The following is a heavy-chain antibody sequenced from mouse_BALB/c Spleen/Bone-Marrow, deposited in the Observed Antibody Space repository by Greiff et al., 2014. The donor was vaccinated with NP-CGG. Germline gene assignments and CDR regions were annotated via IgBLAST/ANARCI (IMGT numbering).Heavy chain of an antibody. D-gene: IGHD1-1*01. CDR3: AKHDTTVVVDY. J-gene: IGHJ2*01. Sequence: VQLQQSGPGLVAPSQSLSITCTVSGFSLTDYGVSWIRRPPGKGLEWLGVMWGGGITYYNSTLKSRLSISKDNSKSQVFLKMNSLQTDDTAMYYCAKHDTTVVVDYWGQGTTLTVSS. V-gene: IGHV2-6-5*01. CDR1: GFSLTDYG. CDR2: MWGGGIT.